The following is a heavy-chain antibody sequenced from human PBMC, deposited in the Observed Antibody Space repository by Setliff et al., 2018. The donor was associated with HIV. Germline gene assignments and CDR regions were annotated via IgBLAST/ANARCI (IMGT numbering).Heavy chain of an antibody. CDR1: GGSISSNKYY. CDR3: ARLTTTYYYDSSAYYHPV. J-gene: IGHJ4*02. D-gene: IGHD3-22*01. CDR2: IYHSGKT. Sequence: KPSETLSLTCSVSGGSISSNKYYWSWIRQPPGKGLEWTGSIYHSGKTYYNPSLKSRLTISVDTSKNQFSLKLSSVTAADTAVYYCARLTTTYYYDSSAYYHPVWGQGTLVTVSS. V-gene: IGHV4-39*01.